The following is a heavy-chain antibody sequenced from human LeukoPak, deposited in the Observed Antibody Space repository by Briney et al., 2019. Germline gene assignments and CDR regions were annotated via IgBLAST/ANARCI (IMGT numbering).Heavy chain of an antibody. D-gene: IGHD3-3*01. CDR3: ARLGRYYDFWSAPLDY. V-gene: IGHV5-51*01. J-gene: IGHJ4*02. CDR2: IYPGDSDT. CDR1: GYSFTSYW. Sequence: GESLKISCKGSGYSFTSYWIGWVRQMPGKGLEWMGIIYPGDSDTRYSPSFQGQVTISADKSISTAYLQWSSLKASDTAMYYCARLGRYYDFWSAPLDYWGQGTLVTVSS.